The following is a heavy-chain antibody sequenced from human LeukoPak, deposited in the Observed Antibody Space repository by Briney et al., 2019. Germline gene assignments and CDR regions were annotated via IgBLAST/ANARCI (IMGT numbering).Heavy chain of an antibody. CDR1: GFTFSSYA. CDR2: ISYDGSSK. J-gene: IGHJ4*02. CDR3: AGGSMVRGDIQPLDY. V-gene: IGHV3-30*04. Sequence: GGSLRPSCAASGFTFSSYAMHWVRQASGKGLEWVAIISYDGSSKNYADSVKGRFTISRDSSKNTLYLQMNSLRAEDTAVYYCAGGSMVRGDIQPLDYWGQGTLVSVSS. D-gene: IGHD3-10*01.